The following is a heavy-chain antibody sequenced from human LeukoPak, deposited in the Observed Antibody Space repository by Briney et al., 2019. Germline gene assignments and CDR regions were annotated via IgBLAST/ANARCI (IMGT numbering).Heavy chain of an antibody. Sequence: PGGSLRLSCAASGFTFSSYAMSWVRQAPGKGLEWVSAISGSGGSTYYADSVKGRFTISRDNSKNTLYLQMNSLRAEDTAVHYCAKERGYNWNDNHAFDIWGQGTMVTVSS. D-gene: IGHD1-1*01. CDR1: GFTFSSYA. CDR3: AKERGYNWNDNHAFDI. CDR2: ISGSGGST. J-gene: IGHJ3*02. V-gene: IGHV3-23*01.